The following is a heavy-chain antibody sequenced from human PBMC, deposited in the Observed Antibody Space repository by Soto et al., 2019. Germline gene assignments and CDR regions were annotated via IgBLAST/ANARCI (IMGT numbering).Heavy chain of an antibody. CDR1: GGSISSGDYY. D-gene: IGHD3-10*01. J-gene: IGHJ3*02. CDR2: IYYSGST. CDR3: ARGVRGVHEAFDI. Sequence: SETLSLTCAVSGGSISSGDYYWSWIRQPPGKGLEWIGYIYYSGSTYYNPSLKSRVTISVDTSKNQFSLKLSSVTAADTAVYYCARGVRGVHEAFDIWGQGTMVTVSS. V-gene: IGHV4-30-4*02.